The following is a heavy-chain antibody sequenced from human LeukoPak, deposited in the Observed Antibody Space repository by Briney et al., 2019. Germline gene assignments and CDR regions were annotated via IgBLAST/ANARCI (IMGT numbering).Heavy chain of an antibody. CDR2: ISAYNGDT. D-gene: IGHD2-15*01. J-gene: IGHJ4*02. Sequence: GASVKVSCKASGYTFISNGITWVRQAPGQGLEWMGWISAYNGDTNYAQKLQGRVTMTTDTSTSTAYMELRSLRSDDTAVYYCARDKDYSLDYWGQGTLDTVSS. CDR3: ARDKDYSLDY. V-gene: IGHV1-18*01. CDR1: GYTFISNG.